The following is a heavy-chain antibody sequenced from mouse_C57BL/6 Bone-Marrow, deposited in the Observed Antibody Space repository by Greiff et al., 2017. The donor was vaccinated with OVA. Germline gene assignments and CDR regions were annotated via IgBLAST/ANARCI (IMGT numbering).Heavy chain of an antibody. V-gene: IGHV1-64*01. CDR2: IHPNSGST. CDR3: ARSYYGSSIYWYFDD. CDR1: GYTFTSYW. Sequence: QVQLQQSGAELVKPGASVKLSCKASGYTFTSYWMHWVKQRPGQGLEWIGMIHPNSGSTNYNEKFKSKATMTVDKSSSTAYMQLSSLTSEDSAVYYCARSYYGSSIYWYFDDWGTGTTVTVSS. D-gene: IGHD1-1*01. J-gene: IGHJ1*03.